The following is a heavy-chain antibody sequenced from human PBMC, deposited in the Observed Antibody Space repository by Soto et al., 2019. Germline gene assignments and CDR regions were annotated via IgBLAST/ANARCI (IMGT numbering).Heavy chain of an antibody. CDR3: ARTYVTDVVVVPASKDYMDV. CDR1: GGSISSSSSS. D-gene: IGHD2-2*01. V-gene: IGHV4-39*01. J-gene: IGHJ6*03. Sequence: QLQLQESGPGLVKPSETLSLTCTVSGGSISSSSSSWGWIRQPPGKGLEWLGIISYSGSTYYSPSLKRPVPLSVDASKNLFSLKLSSVTAADTAVYYCARTYVTDVVVVPASKDYMDVWGKGTTVTVSS. CDR2: ISYSGST.